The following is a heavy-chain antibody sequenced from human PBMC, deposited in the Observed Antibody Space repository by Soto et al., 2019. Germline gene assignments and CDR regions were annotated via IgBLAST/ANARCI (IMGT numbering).Heavy chain of an antibody. CDR3: ARVGAEYFQH. J-gene: IGHJ1*01. Sequence: SXPLSLTCGVYGGSSSGYYWSWIRQPPGKGLEWIGEINHSGSTNYNPSLKSRVTISVDTSKNQFSLKLSSVTAADTAVYYCARVGAEYFQHWGQGTLVTVSS. CDR2: INHSGST. CDR1: GGSSSGYY. V-gene: IGHV4-34*01.